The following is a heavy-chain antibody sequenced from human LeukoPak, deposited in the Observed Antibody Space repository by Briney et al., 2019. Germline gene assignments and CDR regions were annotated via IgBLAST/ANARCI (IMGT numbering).Heavy chain of an antibody. Sequence: GESLKISCKGSGYTFTSYWIAWVRQMPGKGLEWMGIIFPNDSDTRYSPSFQGQVTISADKSIGTAYLQWSSLKASDTAMYYCAIQWGSGGYDYWGQGTLVTVSS. D-gene: IGHD1-26*01. V-gene: IGHV5-51*01. J-gene: IGHJ4*02. CDR2: IFPNDSDT. CDR1: GYTFTSYW. CDR3: AIQWGSGGYDY.